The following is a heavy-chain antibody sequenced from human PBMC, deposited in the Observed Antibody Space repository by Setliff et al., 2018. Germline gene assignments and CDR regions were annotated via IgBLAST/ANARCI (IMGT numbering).Heavy chain of an antibody. J-gene: IGHJ4*02. CDR3: TTSVFLTGFDY. CDR2: IKRKNEGGTT. D-gene: IGHD3-9*01. V-gene: IGHV3-15*01. Sequence: PGGSLRLSCAASGFTFSNYYMTWIRQAPGKGLEWVARIKRKNEGGTTDNAAPVKGRFTISRDDSKNTQYLQMNSLQTEDTAVYYCTTSVFLTGFDYWGQGTLVTVSS. CDR1: GFTFSNYY.